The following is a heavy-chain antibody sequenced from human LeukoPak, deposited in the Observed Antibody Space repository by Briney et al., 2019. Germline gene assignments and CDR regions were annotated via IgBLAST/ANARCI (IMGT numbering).Heavy chain of an antibody. D-gene: IGHD3-22*01. CDR2: INSDGRST. J-gene: IGHJ4*02. V-gene: IGHV3-74*01. CDR3: ARAADYYDSSGYKTPPGY. CDR1: GFTFSSNW. Sequence: HAGGSLRLSCAGSGFTFSSNWMHWVRQGPGKGLVWVSGINSDGRSTTYADSVKGRFTISRDNAKNTLYLQMNSLRAEDTAVYYCARAADYYDSSGYKTPPGYWGQGTLVTVPS.